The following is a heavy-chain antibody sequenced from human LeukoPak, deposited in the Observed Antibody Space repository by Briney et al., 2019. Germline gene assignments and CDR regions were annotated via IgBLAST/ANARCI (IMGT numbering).Heavy chain of an antibody. CDR1: GGSFSGYY. CDR3: ARDNWNYGSSMDV. V-gene: IGHV4-34*01. J-gene: IGHJ6*02. CDR2: INHSGST. D-gene: IGHD1-7*01. Sequence: PSETLSLTCAVYGGSFSGYYWSWIRQPPGKGLEWIGEINHSGSTNYNPSLKSRVTISVDTSKIQFSLKLSSVTAADTAVYYCARDNWNYGSSMDVWGQGTTVTVSS.